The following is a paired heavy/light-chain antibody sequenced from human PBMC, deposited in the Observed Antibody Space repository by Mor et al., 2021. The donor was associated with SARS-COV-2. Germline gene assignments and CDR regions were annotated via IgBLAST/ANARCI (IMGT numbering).Heavy chain of an antibody. J-gene: IGHJ2*01. D-gene: IGHD3-22*01. CDR2: ISGNGNTI. Sequence: QVQLVESGGGLVKPGGSLRLSCAASGFTFSDHYINWIRQAPGKGLEWVSYISGNGNTIYYADSVKGRFTISRDNAKKSLYLQMNSLRVEDTAVYYCARDPEIAVVIRYWYFDLWGRGTLVTVSS. CDR1: GFTFSDHY. CDR3: ARDPEIAVVIRYWYFDL. V-gene: IGHV3-11*01.
Light chain of an antibody. CDR3: QQSYSSPLT. J-gene: IGKJ4*01. CDR2: AAS. CDR1: QSIGSY. V-gene: IGKV1-39*01. Sequence: DIQMTQSPSSLSASVGDRVTITCRASQSIGSYLNWYQQKPGKVPKLLIYAASSLQSGVPSRFSGSGSGTDFTLTINSLQPEDFATYYCQQSYSSPLTFGGGTKVEIK.